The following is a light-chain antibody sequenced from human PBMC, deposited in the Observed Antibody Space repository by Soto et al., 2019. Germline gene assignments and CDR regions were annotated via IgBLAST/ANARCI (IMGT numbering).Light chain of an antibody. CDR1: QSVSSY. CDR2: DAS. CDR3: QQRSNWLFT. J-gene: IGKJ3*01. V-gene: IGKV3-11*01. Sequence: EIVLTQSPATLSLSPGERATLSCSASQSVSSYFAWYQQKLGQAPRLLIYDASNRATGIPARFSGSGSGTDFTLTISSLEPEDFAVYYCQQRSNWLFTFGPGTKVDIK.